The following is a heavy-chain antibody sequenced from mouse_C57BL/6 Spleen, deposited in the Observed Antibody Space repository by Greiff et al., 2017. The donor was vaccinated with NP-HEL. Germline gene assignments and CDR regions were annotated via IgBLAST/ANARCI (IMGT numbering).Heavy chain of an antibody. V-gene: IGHV1-62-2*01. CDR1: GYTFTEYT. Sequence: VKLQESGAELVKPGASVKLSCKASGYTFTEYTIHWVKQRSGQGLEWIGWFYPGSGSIKYNEKFKDKATLTADKSSSTVYMELSRLTSEDSAVYFCARHEETTVVDYWYFDVWGTGTTVTVSS. D-gene: IGHD1-1*01. CDR2: FYPGSGSI. CDR3: ARHEETTVVDYWYFDV. J-gene: IGHJ1*03.